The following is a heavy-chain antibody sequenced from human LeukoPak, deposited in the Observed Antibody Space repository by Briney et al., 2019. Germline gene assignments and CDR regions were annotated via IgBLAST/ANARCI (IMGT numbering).Heavy chain of an antibody. CDR1: GFTFSSYA. V-gene: IGHV3-23*01. Sequence: GGSLRLSCAASGFTFSSYAMTWVRQAAGKGLEWVSAITGDGGNTYYADSVKGRFTISRDNFKNTLYLQMNSLRAEDTASYYCAKDLGSSNSSPLPNWGRGTLVSV. D-gene: IGHD6-13*01. CDR2: ITGDGGNT. CDR3: AKDLGSSNSSPLPN. J-gene: IGHJ4*02.